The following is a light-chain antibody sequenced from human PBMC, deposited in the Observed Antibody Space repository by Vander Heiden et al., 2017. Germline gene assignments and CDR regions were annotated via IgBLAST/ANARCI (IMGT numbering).Light chain of an antibody. Sequence: IQMPPSPSSLSASLGDRVTITCRTSQNIDTYLHWYQRKPRKAPKLLMYGASSLQRWVPSRVSGSGSGTDFPLPIHSLQPEDFATYYWQQSYSTPYTFGQGNQLEIK. V-gene: IGKV1-39*01. CDR3: QQSYSTPYT. J-gene: IGKJ2*01. CDR1: QNIDTY. CDR2: GAS.